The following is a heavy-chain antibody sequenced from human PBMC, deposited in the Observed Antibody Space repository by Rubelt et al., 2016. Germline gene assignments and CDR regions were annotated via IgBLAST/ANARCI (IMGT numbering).Heavy chain of an antibody. Sequence: QVQLQESGPGLVKPSETLSLTCVVYGGSFSGYYWTWIRLPPGKGLEWIGEIDHRGSTNYNPSLKSRVIMSVDTSRNQFSPKLSSVTAADTAVYYCAREGMVRGELNFDYWGQGTLVTVSS. J-gene: IGHJ4*02. CDR1: GGSFSGYY. D-gene: IGHD3-10*01. CDR3: AREGMVRGELNFDY. CDR2: IDHRGST. V-gene: IGHV4-34*10.